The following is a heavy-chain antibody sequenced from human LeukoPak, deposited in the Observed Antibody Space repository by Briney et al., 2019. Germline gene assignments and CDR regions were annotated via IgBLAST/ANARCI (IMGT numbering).Heavy chain of an antibody. V-gene: IGHV3-23*01. Sequence: GGSLGLSCAASGFTFSSYAMSWVRQAPGKGLEWVSAISGSGGSTYYADSVKGRFTISRDNSKNTLYLQMNSLRAEDTAVYYCAKSRYSGSYFYYFDYWGQGTLVTVSS. CDR2: ISGSGGST. CDR1: GFTFSSYA. J-gene: IGHJ4*02. CDR3: AKSRYSGSYFYYFDY. D-gene: IGHD1-26*01.